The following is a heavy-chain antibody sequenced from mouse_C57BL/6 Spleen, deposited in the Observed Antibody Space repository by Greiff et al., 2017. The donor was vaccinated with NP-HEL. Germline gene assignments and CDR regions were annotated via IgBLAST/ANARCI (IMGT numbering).Heavy chain of an antibody. CDR1: GFSFTSYG. CDR3: AKGDYDLDY. V-gene: IGHV2-2*01. CDR2: IWSGGST. J-gene: IGHJ2*01. D-gene: IGHD2-4*01. Sequence: QVQLQQSGPGLVQPSQSLSITCTVSGFSFTSYGVHWVRQSPGKGLEWLGVIWSGGSTDYNAAFISRLSISKDNSKSQVFFKMNSLQADDTAIYYCAKGDYDLDYWGQGTTLTVSS.